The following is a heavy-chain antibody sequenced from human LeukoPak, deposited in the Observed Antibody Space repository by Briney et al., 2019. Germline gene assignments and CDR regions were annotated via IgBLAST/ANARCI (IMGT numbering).Heavy chain of an antibody. D-gene: IGHD3-10*01. CDR2: IYYSGNT. Sequence: SETLSLTCTVSGGSISSYYWSWIRQPPGKGLEWIGYIYYSGNTKYNPSLKSRITMAVDTSKNQVSLKLTSVTAADTAIYYCAREVHYYGSGTYFFWFDPWGQGTLVTVSS. V-gene: IGHV4-59*01. CDR1: GGSISSYY. J-gene: IGHJ5*02. CDR3: AREVHYYGSGTYFFWFDP.